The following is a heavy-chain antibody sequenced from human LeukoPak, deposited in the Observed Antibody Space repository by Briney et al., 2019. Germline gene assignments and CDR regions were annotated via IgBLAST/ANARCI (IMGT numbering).Heavy chain of an antibody. CDR1: GFTFSSSS. Sequence: GGSLRLSCAAFGFTFSSSSMNWVRQAPGKGLEWVSYISSSSSTIYYADSVKGRFTISRDNAENSLYLQMNSLRAEDTAVYYCARAGAVAGTRHYWGQGTLVTVSS. CDR3: ARAGAVAGTRHY. J-gene: IGHJ4*02. V-gene: IGHV3-48*01. D-gene: IGHD6-19*01. CDR2: ISSSSSTI.